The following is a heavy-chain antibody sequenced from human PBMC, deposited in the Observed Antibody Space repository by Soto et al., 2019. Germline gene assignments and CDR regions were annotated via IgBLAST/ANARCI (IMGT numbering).Heavy chain of an antibody. CDR1: GFTVSSNY. J-gene: IGHJ4*02. CDR2: IYSGGST. V-gene: IGHV3-53*01. Sequence: GGSLRLSCAASGFTVSSNYMSWVRQAPGKGLEWVSVIYSGGSTYYADSVKGRFTISRDNSKNTLYLQMNSLRAEDTAVYYCARAPPYYYDSSGYSHFDYWGQGTLVTVS. D-gene: IGHD3-22*01. CDR3: ARAPPYYYDSSGYSHFDY.